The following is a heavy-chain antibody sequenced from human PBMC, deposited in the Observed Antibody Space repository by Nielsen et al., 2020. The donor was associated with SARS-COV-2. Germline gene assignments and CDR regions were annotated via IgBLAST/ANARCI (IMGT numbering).Heavy chain of an antibody. CDR3: ARNGDYDSSGYYYYYYMDV. CDR2: IYYSGST. D-gene: IGHD3-22*01. Sequence: SETLSLTCTGSGGSISSYYWSWIRQPPGKGLEWIGYIYYSGSTNYNPSLKSRVTISVDTSKNHFSLKLSFVTAADTAVYYCARNGDYDSSGYYYYYYMDVWGKGTTVTVSS. V-gene: IGHV4-59*01. CDR1: GGSISSYY. J-gene: IGHJ6*03.